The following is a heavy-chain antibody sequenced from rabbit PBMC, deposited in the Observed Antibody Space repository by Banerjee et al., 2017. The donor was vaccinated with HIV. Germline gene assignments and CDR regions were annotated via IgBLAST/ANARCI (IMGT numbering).Heavy chain of an antibody. D-gene: IGHD2-1*01. CDR3: ARNDYGNYAYYFNL. CDR1: GIDFSSYYY. J-gene: IGHJ4*01. Sequence: QQQLEESGGGLVKPGGTLTLTCKASGIDFSSYYYMCWVRQAPGKGLEWIGCIKTGTGNTYYASWAKGRFSISKTSSTTVTLQMTSLTAADTATYFCARNDYGNYAYYFNLWGPGTLVTVS. V-gene: IGHV1S45*01. CDR2: IKTGTGNT.